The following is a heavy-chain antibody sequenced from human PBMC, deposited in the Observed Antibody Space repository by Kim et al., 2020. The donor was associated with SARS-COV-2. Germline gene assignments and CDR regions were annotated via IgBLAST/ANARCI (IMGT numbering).Heavy chain of an antibody. V-gene: IGHV4-59*01. CDR1: GGSISTYY. Sequence: SETLSLTCTVSGGSISTYYWTWIRQPPGKGLEWIGYIYYSGSTDYNPSLKSRVTISVDTSNNQFSLKLSSVTAADTAMYYCARGRPHVDSWGQGTLVTVSS. CDR2: IYYSGST. CDR3: ARGRPHVDS. J-gene: IGHJ4*02.